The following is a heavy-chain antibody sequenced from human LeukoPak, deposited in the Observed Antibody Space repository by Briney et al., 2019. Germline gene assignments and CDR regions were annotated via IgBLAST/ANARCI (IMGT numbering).Heavy chain of an antibody. CDR2: ISGSGGST. CDR1: GFTFSSYS. J-gene: IGHJ4*02. V-gene: IGHV3-23*01. Sequence: GGSLRLSCAASGFTFSSYSMNWVRQAPGKGLEWVSAISGSGGSTYYADSVKGRFTISRDNSKNTLYLQMNSLRAEDTAVYYCAKERDSSGYYHSFDYWGQGTLVTVSS. D-gene: IGHD3-22*01. CDR3: AKERDSSGYYHSFDY.